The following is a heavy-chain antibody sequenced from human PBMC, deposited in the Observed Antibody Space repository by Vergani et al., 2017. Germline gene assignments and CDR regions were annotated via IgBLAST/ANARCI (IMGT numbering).Heavy chain of an antibody. J-gene: IGHJ6*03. CDR3: AREGLLSGYSGYDSGDYYYYYMDV. V-gene: IGHV1-18*01. Sequence: QVQLVQSGAEVKKPGASVKVSCKASGYTFTSYGISWVRQAPGQGLEWMGWISAYNGNTNYAQKLQGRVTMTTDTSTSTAYMELRSLRSDDTAVYYCAREGLLSGYSGYDSGDYYYYYMDVWGKGTTVIVSS. D-gene: IGHD5-12*01. CDR2: ISAYNGNT. CDR1: GYTFTSYG.